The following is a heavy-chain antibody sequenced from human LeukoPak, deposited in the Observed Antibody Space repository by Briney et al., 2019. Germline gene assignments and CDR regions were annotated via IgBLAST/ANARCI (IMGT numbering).Heavy chain of an antibody. J-gene: IGHJ4*02. Sequence: KPSETLSLTCTVSGGSISRYYWSWIRQPPGKGLEWIGNIYYSGSTNYNPSLKSRVTISVVTSKNQFSLKVASVTAADTAVYYCARDYYDSGSSALWGQGTLVTVSS. CDR3: ARDYYDSGSSAL. CDR1: GGSISRYY. D-gene: IGHD3-10*01. V-gene: IGHV4-59*01. CDR2: IYYSGST.